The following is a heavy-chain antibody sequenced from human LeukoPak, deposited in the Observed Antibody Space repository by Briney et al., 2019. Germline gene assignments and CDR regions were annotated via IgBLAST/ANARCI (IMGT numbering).Heavy chain of an antibody. J-gene: IGHJ5*02. CDR2: INPSGGST. CDR1: GYTFTSYY. D-gene: IGHD5-18*01. Sequence: ASVKVSCKASGYTFTSYYMHWVRQAPGQGLEWMGIINPSGGSTSYAQKFQGRVTMTRDTSTSTVYMELSSLRSEDTAVYYCARDRGTAMAYNWFDLWGQGTLVTVPS. V-gene: IGHV1-46*01. CDR3: ARDRGTAMAYNWFDL.